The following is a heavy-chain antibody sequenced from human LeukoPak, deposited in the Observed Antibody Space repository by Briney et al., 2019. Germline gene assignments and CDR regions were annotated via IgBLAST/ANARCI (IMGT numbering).Heavy chain of an antibody. J-gene: IGHJ5*02. CDR2: INQDGSDI. V-gene: IGHV3-7*01. Sequence: GGSLRLSCAASGFTFSNYWMNWVRQFPGKGLEWVANINQDGSDINYEDSVKGRFTISRDNGKDSLYLQMNSLRVEDTAVYYCARDWFDLWGQGTLVTVSS. CDR3: ARDWFDL. CDR1: GFTFSNYW.